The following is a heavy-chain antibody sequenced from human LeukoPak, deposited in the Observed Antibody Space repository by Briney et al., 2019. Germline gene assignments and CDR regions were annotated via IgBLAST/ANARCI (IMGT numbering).Heavy chain of an antibody. V-gene: IGHV4-61*01. CDR2: IYYSGST. J-gene: IGHJ4*02. CDR3: EREDSSGYIVY. D-gene: IGHD3-22*01. Sequence: SETLSHTCTLPGDSFCHKIYLGHWIRHPPGKGLEWIGYIYYSGSTNYNPSLKSRVTISVDTSKNQFSLKLTSLTAADTAVYYCEREDSSGYIVYWGQGTLVTVSS. CDR1: GDSFCHKIYL.